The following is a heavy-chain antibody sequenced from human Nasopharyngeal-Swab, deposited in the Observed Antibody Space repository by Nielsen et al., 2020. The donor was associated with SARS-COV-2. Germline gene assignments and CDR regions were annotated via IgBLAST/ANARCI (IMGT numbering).Heavy chain of an antibody. CDR2: IWYDGSNK. D-gene: IGHD1-1*01. J-gene: IGHJ4*02. CDR3: ARDEAGTANSGFDY. V-gene: IGHV3-33*01. CDR1: GFTFSTFG. Sequence: GESLKISCAPSGFTFSTFGMHWVRQAPGKGLEWVAVIWYDGSNKYYADSVKGRFTISRDNSKNTLYLQMNSLRAEDTAIYYCARDEAGTANSGFDYWGQGTLVTVSS.